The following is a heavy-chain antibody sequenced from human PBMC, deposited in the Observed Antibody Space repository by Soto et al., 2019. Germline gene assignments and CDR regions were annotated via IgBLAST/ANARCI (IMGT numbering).Heavy chain of an antibody. Sequence: EVQLVESGGGLVKPGGSLRLSCAASGFTFSSYSMNWVRQAPGKGLEWVSSISSSSSYIYYADSVKGRFTISRDNAKNSLYLQMNSLRAEDTAVYYCARSRPAGQGMDVWGQGTTVTVSS. CDR3: ARSRPAGQGMDV. J-gene: IGHJ6*02. V-gene: IGHV3-21*01. CDR2: ISSSSSYI. D-gene: IGHD3-10*01. CDR1: GFTFSSYS.